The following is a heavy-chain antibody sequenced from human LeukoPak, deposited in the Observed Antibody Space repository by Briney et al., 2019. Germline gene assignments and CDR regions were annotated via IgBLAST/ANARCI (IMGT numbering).Heavy chain of an antibody. CDR2: INPNSGGT. CDR3: ARVVAVTGTPVYYMDV. CDR1: GYMFTGYY. Sequence: ASVKVSCKASGYMFTGYYMHWVRQAPGQGLEWMGWINPNSGGTNYAQKFQGRVTMTRDTSVSTAYMDLNRLRSDDTAVYYCARVVAVTGTPVYYMDVWGKGTTVTVSS. J-gene: IGHJ6*03. V-gene: IGHV1-2*02. D-gene: IGHD6-19*01.